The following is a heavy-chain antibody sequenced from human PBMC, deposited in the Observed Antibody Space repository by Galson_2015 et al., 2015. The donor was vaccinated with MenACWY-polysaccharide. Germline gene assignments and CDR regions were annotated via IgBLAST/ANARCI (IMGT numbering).Heavy chain of an antibody. V-gene: IGHV1-69*13. CDR3: ARDNGIAARRYYFDY. D-gene: IGHD6-6*01. J-gene: IGHJ4*02. CDR1: GGTFSRYA. CDR2: IIPIFGTA. Sequence: SVKVSFKAPGGTFSRYAISWVRQAPGQGLEWMGGIIPIFGTANYAQKLQGRVTITADESTSKGYMELSSLISEDTAVYYCARDNGIAARRYYFDYWGQGTLVTVSS.